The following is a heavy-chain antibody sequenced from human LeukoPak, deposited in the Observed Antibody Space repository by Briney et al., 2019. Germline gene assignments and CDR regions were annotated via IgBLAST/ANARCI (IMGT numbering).Heavy chain of an antibody. J-gene: IGHJ4*02. CDR1: GFTFDTYA. D-gene: IGHD3-10*01. CDR3: EDGSGSC. CDR2: ISGSGGST. Sequence: GGSLRLSCAASGFTFDTYAMSWVRQAPGKGLEWVSGISGSGGSTYYADSVKGRFTISRDNSKNTLYLQMNSLRAEDTAVYYCEDGSGSCWGQGTLVTVSS. V-gene: IGHV3-23*01.